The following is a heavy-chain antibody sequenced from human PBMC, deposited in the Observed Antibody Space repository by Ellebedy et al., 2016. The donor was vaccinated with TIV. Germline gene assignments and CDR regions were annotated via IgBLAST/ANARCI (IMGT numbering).Heavy chain of an antibody. CDR1: GDSVSSNSAA. V-gene: IGHV6-1*01. CDR3: ARDPNVLVGATPNWFDP. D-gene: IGHD1-26*01. CDR2: TYYRSKWYN. Sequence: SQTLSLTXXISGDSVSSNSAAWNWIRQSPSRGLEWLGRTYYRSKWYNDYAVSVKSRITINPDTSKNQFSLQLNSVTPEDTAVYYCARDPNVLVGATPNWFDPWGQGTLVTVSS. J-gene: IGHJ5*02.